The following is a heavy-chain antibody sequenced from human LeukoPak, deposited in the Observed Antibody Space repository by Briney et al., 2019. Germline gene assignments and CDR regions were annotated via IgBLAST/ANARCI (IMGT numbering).Heavy chain of an antibody. CDR2: IYPGDSDT. CDR1: GCRVTSFW. Sequence: ESLKSSWKAYGCRVTSFWSGWVRQIPGKSLEWMGIIYPGDSDTRFSPSFQGQVTISADKSIRTAYLQWNSLKASDTAMYYCARHLFSLVAAIEGAFDIWGQGTMVTVSS. J-gene: IGHJ3*02. V-gene: IGHV5-51*01. CDR3: ARHLFSLVAAIEGAFDI. D-gene: IGHD5-12*01.